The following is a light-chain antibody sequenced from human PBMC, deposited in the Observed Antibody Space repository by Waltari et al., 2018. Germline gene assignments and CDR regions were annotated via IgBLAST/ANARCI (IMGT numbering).Light chain of an antibody. CDR1: QGISTW. CDR2: TTS. J-gene: IGKJ2*01. CDR3: QQTNSFPYT. Sequence: DIQMTPSPSSVSASVGDRVTITCRASQGISTWLAWYQQKPGKAPNLLIYTTSSLHSGVPSRFSGSGSGTAFTLTISSLQPEDFATYYCQQTNSFPYTFGQGTKVEIK. V-gene: IGKV1-12*01.